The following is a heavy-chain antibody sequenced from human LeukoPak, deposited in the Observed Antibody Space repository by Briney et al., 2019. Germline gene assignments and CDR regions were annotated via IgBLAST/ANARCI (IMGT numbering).Heavy chain of an antibody. V-gene: IGHV1-2*02. Sequence: ASVKVSCKASGYTFTGYYMHWVRQAPGQGLEWMGWINPNSGGTNYAQKFQGRVTMTRDTYISTAYMELSRLRSDDTAVYYCARDWLDSSGYYYFDYWGQGTLVTVSS. CDR3: ARDWLDSSGYYYFDY. J-gene: IGHJ4*02. CDR1: GYTFTGYY. CDR2: INPNSGGT. D-gene: IGHD3-22*01.